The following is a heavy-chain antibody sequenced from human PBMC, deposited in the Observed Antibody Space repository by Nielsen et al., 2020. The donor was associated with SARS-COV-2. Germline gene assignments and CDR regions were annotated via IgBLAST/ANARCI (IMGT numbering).Heavy chain of an antibody. CDR3: AKDDLAARRFDY. CDR1: GFTFSSYG. D-gene: IGHD6-6*01. CDR2: ISYDGSNK. V-gene: IGHV3-30*18. J-gene: IGHJ4*02. Sequence: GESLKISCAASGFTFSSYGMHWVRQAPGKGLEWVAVISYDGSNKYYADSVKGRFTISRDNSKNTLYLQMNSLRAEDTAVYYCAKDDLAARRFDYWGQGTLVTVSS.